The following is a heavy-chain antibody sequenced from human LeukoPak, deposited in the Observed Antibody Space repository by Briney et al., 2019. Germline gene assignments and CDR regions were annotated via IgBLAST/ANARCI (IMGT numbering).Heavy chain of an antibody. Sequence: GGSLRLSCVASGFTFDDYGMSWVRQAPGKGLEWVSGIKWNGGSTGYADSVKGRFTISRDNSKNTLYLQMNSLRAEDTAVYYCARVRFYGSYSYYYYMDVWGKGTTVTVSS. CDR3: ARVRFYGSYSYYYYMDV. D-gene: IGHD3-10*01. CDR2: IKWNGGST. J-gene: IGHJ6*03. V-gene: IGHV3-20*04. CDR1: GFTFDDYG.